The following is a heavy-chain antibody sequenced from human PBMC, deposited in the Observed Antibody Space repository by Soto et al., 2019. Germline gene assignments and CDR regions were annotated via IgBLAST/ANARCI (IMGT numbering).Heavy chain of an antibody. CDR2: INPSGGST. CDR1: GYTFTSYY. Sequence: ASVKVSCKASGYTFTSYYMHWVRQAPGQGLEWMGIINPSGGSTSYAQKFQGRVTMTRDTSTSTVYMELSSLRSEDTAVYYCAREGIAAAGTGYFDYWGQGTLVTAPQ. J-gene: IGHJ4*02. CDR3: AREGIAAAGTGYFDY. D-gene: IGHD6-13*01. V-gene: IGHV1-46*01.